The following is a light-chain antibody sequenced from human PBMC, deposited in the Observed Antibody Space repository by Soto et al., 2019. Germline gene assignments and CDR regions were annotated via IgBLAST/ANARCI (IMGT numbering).Light chain of an antibody. J-gene: IGLJ3*02. CDR2: NVN. V-gene: IGLV2-14*01. Sequence: QYALTQPASVSGSPGQSITISCTGTSGDIGRYNYVSWYQQHPGEAPKLFIYNVNNRPSGVSNRFSGSKSGNTASLTISGLQAEDEANYYCASYAITTTSGVVFGGGTKLAVL. CDR3: ASYAITTTSGVV. CDR1: SGDIGRYNY.